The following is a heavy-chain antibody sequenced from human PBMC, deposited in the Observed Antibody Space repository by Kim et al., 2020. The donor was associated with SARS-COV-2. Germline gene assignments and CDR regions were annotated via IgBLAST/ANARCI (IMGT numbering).Heavy chain of an antibody. CDR2: ITSNGRTT. CDR3: AMGPLGALDY. V-gene: IGHV3-64*02. Sequence: GGSLRLSCAASGFTFSNYAMSWVRQAPERGLEFVSSITSNGRTTYYADSVKGRFIISRDNSKNTVSLQMGGLRLEDTAKYYCAMGPLGALDYWALGTLVTVSS. CDR1: GFTFSNYA. D-gene: IGHD1-26*01. J-gene: IGHJ4*02.